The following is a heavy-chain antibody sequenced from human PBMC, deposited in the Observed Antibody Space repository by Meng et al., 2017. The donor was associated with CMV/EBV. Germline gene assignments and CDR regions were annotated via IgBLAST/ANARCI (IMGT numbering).Heavy chain of an antibody. CDR3: ARVRVAAAAYFDY. Sequence: GESLRLSCAASGFTFSSYSMNWVRQAPGKGLEWVSSISSSSSYIYYADSVKGRFTISRDNAKNSLYLQMNSLRAEDTAVYYCARVRVAAAAYFDYWGQGTLVTVSS. V-gene: IGHV3-21*01. CDR1: GFTFSSYS. CDR2: ISSSSSYI. J-gene: IGHJ4*02. D-gene: IGHD6-13*01.